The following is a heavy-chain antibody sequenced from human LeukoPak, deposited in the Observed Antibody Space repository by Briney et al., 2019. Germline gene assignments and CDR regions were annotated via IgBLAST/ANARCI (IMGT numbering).Heavy chain of an antibody. J-gene: IGHJ2*01. Sequence: AASVKVSCKASGYTFTSYYMHWVRQALGQGLEWMGIINPSGGSTSYAQKFQGRVTMTRDTSTSTVYMELSSLRSEDTAVYYCARTRIAARLYWYFDLWGRGTLVTVSS. D-gene: IGHD6-6*01. V-gene: IGHV1-46*01. CDR2: INPSGGST. CDR1: GYTFTSYY. CDR3: ARTRIAARLYWYFDL.